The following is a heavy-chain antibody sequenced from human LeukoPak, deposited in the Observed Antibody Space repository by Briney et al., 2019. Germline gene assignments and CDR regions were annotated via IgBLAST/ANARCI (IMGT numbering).Heavy chain of an antibody. CDR1: GFSFSSYD. J-gene: IGHJ4*02. D-gene: IGHD6-19*01. Sequence: SGGSLRLSCAGSGFSFSSYDMLWVRHATGKGLEWVSAIGSGGDTYYAGSVKGRFTISRESAKNSFYLQMNSLSAGDTAVYFCARAVAGMDEIDSWGQGTLVTVSS. CDR3: ARAVAGMDEIDS. CDR2: IGSGGDT. V-gene: IGHV3-13*01.